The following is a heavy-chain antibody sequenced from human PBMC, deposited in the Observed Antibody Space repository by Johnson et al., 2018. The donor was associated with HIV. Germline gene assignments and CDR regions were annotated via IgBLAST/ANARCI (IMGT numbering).Heavy chain of an antibody. CDR1: GFTVSSNY. J-gene: IGHJ3*02. Sequence: VQLVESGGGLVQPGGSLRLSCAASGFTVSSNYMSWVRQAPGTGLEWVSGMNWNGGSTGYADSVKGRCTISRDNAKNSLYRQMNSLRAEDTALYYCARGRPWGWELRRDAFGYLGPRDNGHRLF. CDR3: ARGRPWGWELRRDAFGY. V-gene: IGHV3-20*04. D-gene: IGHD1-26*01. CDR2: MNWNGGST.